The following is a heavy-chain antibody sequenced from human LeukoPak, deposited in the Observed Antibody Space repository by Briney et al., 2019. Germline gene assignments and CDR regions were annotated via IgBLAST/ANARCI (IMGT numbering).Heavy chain of an antibody. D-gene: IGHD1-7*01. CDR3: ARESRHSWDYEV. Sequence: GASVKVSCKASGYTFIDYGISWVRQAPGQGLEWMGWISAYDGNTKYAQKVQDRVTMTTDTSTTAAYMEMRSLRSDDTAVYYCARESRHSWDYEVWGQGTLVTVSS. CDR2: ISAYDGNT. CDR1: GYTFIDYG. J-gene: IGHJ4*02. V-gene: IGHV1-18*01.